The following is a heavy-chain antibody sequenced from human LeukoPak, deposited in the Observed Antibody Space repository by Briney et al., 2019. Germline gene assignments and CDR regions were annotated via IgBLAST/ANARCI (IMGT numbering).Heavy chain of an antibody. D-gene: IGHD6-13*01. V-gene: IGHV3-30-3*01. J-gene: IGHJ4*02. CDR3: AKAYSSSWYGYFDY. Sequence: GGSLRLSCAASGFSFVAYSMHWVRQAPGKGLEWVAVMSYDETKKHYADSVKGRFTVSRDNSKNTLYLEMDSLTDDDTAVYYCAKAYSSSWYGYFDYWGQGTLVTVSS. CDR2: MSYDETKK. CDR1: GFSFVAYS.